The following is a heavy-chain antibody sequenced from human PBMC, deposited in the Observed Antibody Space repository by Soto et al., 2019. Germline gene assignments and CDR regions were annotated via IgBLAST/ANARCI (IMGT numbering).Heavy chain of an antibody. CDR1: GFTFSSYA. CDR3: AKVGTYYYDSSGYYQHFDY. Sequence: SLRLSCAASGFTFSSYAMSWVRQAPGKGLEWVSAISGSGGSTYYADSVKGRFTISRDNSKNTLYLQMNSLRAEDTAVYYCAKVGTYYYDSSGYYQHFDYWGQGTLVTVSS. D-gene: IGHD3-22*01. CDR2: ISGSGGST. J-gene: IGHJ4*02. V-gene: IGHV3-23*01.